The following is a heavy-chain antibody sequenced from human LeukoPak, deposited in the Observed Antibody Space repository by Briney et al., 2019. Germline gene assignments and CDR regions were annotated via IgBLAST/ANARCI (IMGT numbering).Heavy chain of an antibody. CDR2: IYYSGST. D-gene: IGHD3-9*01. Sequence: PSETLSLTCTVSGGSISSYYWSWIRQPPGKGLEWIGYIYYSGSTNYNPSLKSRVTISVDTSKNQFSLKLSSVTAADTAVYYCARVQESRIDYYFDYWGQGTLVTVSS. J-gene: IGHJ4*02. CDR3: ARVQESRIDYYFDY. V-gene: IGHV4-59*01. CDR1: GGSISSYY.